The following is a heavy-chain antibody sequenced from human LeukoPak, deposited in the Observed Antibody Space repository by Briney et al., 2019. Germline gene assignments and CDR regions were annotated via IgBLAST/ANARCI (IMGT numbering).Heavy chain of an antibody. CDR3: AKGRHSSGWYNWFDP. D-gene: IGHD6-19*01. CDR1: GFTFSSYA. J-gene: IGHJ5*02. Sequence: GSLRLSCAASGFTFSSYAMSWVRQAPGKGLEWVSAISGSGGSTYYADSVKGRFTISRDNSKNTLYLQMNSLRAEDTAVYYCAKGRHSSGWYNWFDPWGQGTLVTASS. V-gene: IGHV3-23*01. CDR2: ISGSGGST.